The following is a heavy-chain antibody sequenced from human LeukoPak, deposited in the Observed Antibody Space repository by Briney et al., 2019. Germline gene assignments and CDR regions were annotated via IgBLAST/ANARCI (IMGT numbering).Heavy chain of an antibody. CDR3: AREGSGRTAYNDGLDV. D-gene: IGHD3-10*01. J-gene: IGHJ3*01. CDR2: ISGSAHKI. CDR1: GFTFSNYA. V-gene: IGHV3-23*01. Sequence: GGSLRLSCVGSGFTFSNYAMSWVRQAPGKGLDWVSVISGSAHKIRYADSVRGRFTISRDNSKNTLYLQLNSLRAKDTAVYYCAREGSGRTAYNDGLDVWGQGTMVTVSS.